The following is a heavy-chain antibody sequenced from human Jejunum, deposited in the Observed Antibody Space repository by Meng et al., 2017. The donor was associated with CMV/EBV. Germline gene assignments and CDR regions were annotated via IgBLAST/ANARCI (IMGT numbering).Heavy chain of an antibody. J-gene: IGHJ5*02. CDR2: ISGSGGST. CDR1: GFTFSAFA. V-gene: IGHV3-23*01. Sequence: GFTFSAFAMGWVRRAHGKGLEWVSAISGSGGSTYYADSVKGRFTISRDNSKSTLYLQMNSLRVDDTAVYHCAKDVRLGGNYGWFDPWGQGTLVTVSS. CDR3: AKDVRLGGNYGWFDP. D-gene: IGHD1-26*01.